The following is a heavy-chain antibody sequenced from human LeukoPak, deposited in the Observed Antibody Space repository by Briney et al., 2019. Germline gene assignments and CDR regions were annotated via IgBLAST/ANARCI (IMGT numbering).Heavy chain of an antibody. CDR1: GGTFSSYA. V-gene: IGHV1-69*04. Sequence: SVKVSCKASGGTFSSYAISWVRQAPGQGLEWMGRIIPILGIANYAQKFQGRVTITSDKSTSTAYMELSSLRSEDTAVYYCARDFPYSYGHFDYWGQGTLVTVSS. J-gene: IGHJ4*02. CDR3: ARDFPYSYGHFDY. CDR2: IIPILGIA. D-gene: IGHD5-18*01.